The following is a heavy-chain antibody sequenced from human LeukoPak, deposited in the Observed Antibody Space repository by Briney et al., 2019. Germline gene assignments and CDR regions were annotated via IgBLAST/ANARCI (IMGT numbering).Heavy chain of an antibody. CDR3: ATPGSSHAFDI. V-gene: IGHV4-34*01. Sequence: SETLSLTCAVYGGSFSGYYWSWIRQPPGKGLEWIGEINHSGSTNCNPSLKSRVTISVDTSKNQFSLKLSSVTAADTAVYYCATPGSSHAFDIWGQGTMVTVSS. CDR1: GGSFSGYY. CDR2: INHSGST. J-gene: IGHJ3*02. D-gene: IGHD3-10*01.